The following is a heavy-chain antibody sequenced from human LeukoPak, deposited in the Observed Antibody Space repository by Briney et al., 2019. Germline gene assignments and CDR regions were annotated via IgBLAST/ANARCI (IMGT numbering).Heavy chain of an antibody. CDR2: ISASGGST. J-gene: IGHJ4*02. V-gene: IGHV3-23*01. CDR3: AKGPVGASGY. Sequence: GGSLRLSCAASGFTFSSYGMSWVRQAPGKGLEWVSAISASGGSTYYADSVKGRFTISRDNSKNTLYLQMNSLRAEDTAVYYCAKGPVGASGYWGQGTLVTVSS. D-gene: IGHD1-26*01. CDR1: GFTFSSYG.